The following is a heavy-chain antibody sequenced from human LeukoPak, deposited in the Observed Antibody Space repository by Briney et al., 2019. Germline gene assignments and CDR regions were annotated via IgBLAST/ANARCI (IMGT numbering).Heavy chain of an antibody. V-gene: IGHV3-30*04. Sequence: PGRSLRLSCAASGFTFSSYAMHWVRQAPGKGLEWVAVISYDGSNKYYADSVKGRFTISRDNSKNTLYLQMNSLRAEDTSVYYCSRENGISHAAAAPGPYYYYYMDVWGKGTTVTVSS. J-gene: IGHJ6*03. CDR2: ISYDGSNK. CDR3: SRENGISHAAAAPGPYYYYYMDV. CDR1: GFTFSSYA. D-gene: IGHD2-2*01.